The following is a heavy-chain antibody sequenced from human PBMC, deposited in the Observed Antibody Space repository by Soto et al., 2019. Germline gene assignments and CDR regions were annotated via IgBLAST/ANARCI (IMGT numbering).Heavy chain of an antibody. D-gene: IGHD6-13*01. CDR1: GFTFNSYS. J-gene: IGHJ4*02. CDR2: ISSRSSYM. CDR3: ARAMTSSSWYWIY. Sequence: EVQLVESGGGLVKPGGSLRLSCEASGFTFNSYSMSWVRQAPGKGLEWVSSISSRSSYMYYADSVKGRFTISRDNAKNSVYLQMNSLRAEDTAVYFCARAMTSSSWYWIYWGQGTLVTVSS. V-gene: IGHV3-21*01.